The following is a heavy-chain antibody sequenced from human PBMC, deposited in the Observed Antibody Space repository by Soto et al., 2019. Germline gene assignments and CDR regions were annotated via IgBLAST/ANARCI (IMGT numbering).Heavy chain of an antibody. J-gene: IGHJ4*02. Sequence: QVQLQESGPGLVKPSETLSLTCTVSGGSISNYYWSWIRQAPGKGLEWIAYIYYTTNYNPSLKSXXTXXXXXXXXXXXXXXXXXXXXXXXXYYCXXTXPVAGGFDYWGQGILVTVSS. CDR2: IYYTT. CDR3: XXTXPVAGGFDY. D-gene: IGHD6-19*01. V-gene: IGHV4-59*01. CDR1: GGSISNYY.